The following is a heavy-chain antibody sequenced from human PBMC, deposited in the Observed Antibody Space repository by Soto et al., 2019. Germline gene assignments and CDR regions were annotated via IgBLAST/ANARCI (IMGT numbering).Heavy chain of an antibody. D-gene: IGHD3-3*01. CDR3: ARLGLRFLESWFDP. V-gene: IGHV4-39*01. J-gene: IGHJ5*02. Sequence: SETLSLTCTVSGGSISSSSYYWGWIRQPPGKGLEWIGSIYYSGSTYYNPSLKSRVTISVDTSKNQFSLKLSSVTAADTAVYYCARLGLRFLESWFDPWGQGTLVTVSS. CDR1: GGSISSSSYY. CDR2: IYYSGST.